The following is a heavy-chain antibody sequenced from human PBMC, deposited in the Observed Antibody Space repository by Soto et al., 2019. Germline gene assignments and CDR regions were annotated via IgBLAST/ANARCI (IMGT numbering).Heavy chain of an antibody. CDR1: GYTFTSYY. V-gene: IGHV1-46*01. D-gene: IGHD5-12*01. Sequence: QVQLVQSGAEVKKPGASVKVSCKASGYTFTSYYMHWVRQAPGQGLEWMGIINPSGGSTSYAQKFQGRVTITADESTSTAYMELSSLRSEDTAVYYCARWLSYPDWFDPWGQGTLVTVSS. CDR2: INPSGGST. J-gene: IGHJ5*02. CDR3: ARWLSYPDWFDP.